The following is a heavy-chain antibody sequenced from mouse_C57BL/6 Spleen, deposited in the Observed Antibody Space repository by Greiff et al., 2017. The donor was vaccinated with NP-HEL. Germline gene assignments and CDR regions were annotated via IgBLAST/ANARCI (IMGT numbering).Heavy chain of an antibody. CDR3: ARYDPWFAY. CDR1: GFTFSSYG. J-gene: IGHJ3*01. V-gene: IGHV5-6*02. CDR2: ISSGGSYT. Sequence: DVKLVESGGDLVKPGGSLKLSCAASGFTFSSYGMSWVRQTPDQRLEWVGTISSGGSYTSYPDSVKGQFTISVDNAKNTLYMQMSSLKSEDTAMYYCARYDPWFAYWGQGTLVTVSS. D-gene: IGHD2-12*01.